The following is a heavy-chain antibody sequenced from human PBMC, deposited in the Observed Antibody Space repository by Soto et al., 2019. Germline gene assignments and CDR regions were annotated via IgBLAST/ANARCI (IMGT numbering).Heavy chain of an antibody. CDR1: GFSFTYYS. CDR3: ARAINGDYADAFDI. D-gene: IGHD4-17*01. J-gene: IGHJ3*02. Sequence: EVQLVESGGGLVKPGGSLRLSCAASGFSFTYYSMNWIRQAPGKGLEWVSSISGSSSYIYYGDSLKGRFTTSRDNAKNALYLQLNSLRAEDTAVYCCARAINGDYADAFDIWGQGTMVTVSS. V-gene: IGHV3-21*01. CDR2: ISGSSSYI.